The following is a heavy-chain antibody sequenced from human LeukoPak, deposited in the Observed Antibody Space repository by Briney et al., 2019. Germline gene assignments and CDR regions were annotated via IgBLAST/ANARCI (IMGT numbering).Heavy chain of an antibody. Sequence: GASVTVSCKASGYTFTGYYMHWLRLAPGQGREWMGGINPNSGGTNYTQKFQGRVTMTRDTSISTAYMELSRLRSDDTAVYYCARDSVSRNGIVVFITDGYWGQGTLVTVS. V-gene: IGHV1-2*02. CDR2: INPNSGGT. J-gene: IGHJ4*02. D-gene: IGHD3-22*01. CDR3: ARDSVSRNGIVVFITDGY. CDR1: GYTFTGYY.